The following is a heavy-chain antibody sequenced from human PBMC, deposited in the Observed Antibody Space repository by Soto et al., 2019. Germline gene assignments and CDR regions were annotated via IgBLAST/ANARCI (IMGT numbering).Heavy chain of an antibody. CDR1: GFTFSSYS. CDR2: ISSSSYI. D-gene: IGHD3-22*01. V-gene: IGHV3-21*01. J-gene: IGHJ4*02. CDR3: ARDSYYYDSSGYYPIVDY. Sequence: GGSLRLSCAASGFTFSSYSMNWVRQAPGKGLEWVSSISSSSYIYYADSVKGRFTISRDNAKNSLYLQMNSLRAEDTAVYYCARDSYYYDSSGYYPIVDYWGQGTLVTVSS.